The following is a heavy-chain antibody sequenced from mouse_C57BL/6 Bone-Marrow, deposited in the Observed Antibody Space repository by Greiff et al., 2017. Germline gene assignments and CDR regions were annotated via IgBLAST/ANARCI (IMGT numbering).Heavy chain of an antibody. Sequence: QVHVKQPGAELVKPGASVKLSCKASGYTFTSYWMHWVKQRPGQGLEWIGMIHPNSGSTNYNEKFKSKATLTVDKSSSTAYMQLSSLTSDDSAVSYCAVYYDYYAMDYWGQGTSVTLSS. D-gene: IGHD2-1*01. CDR2: IHPNSGST. J-gene: IGHJ4*01. CDR3: AVYYDYYAMDY. CDR1: GYTFTSYW. V-gene: IGHV1-64*01.